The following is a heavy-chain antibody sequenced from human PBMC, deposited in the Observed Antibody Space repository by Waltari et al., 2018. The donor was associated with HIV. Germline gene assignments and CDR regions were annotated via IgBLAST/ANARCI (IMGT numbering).Heavy chain of an antibody. CDR2: ISGYKTST. Sequence: QVHLVQSGAEVKMPGASVRVSCKPSGSIFTNYVVSWVRQAPGQGFEWLGWISGYKTSTNYAQRLQGRVTLTTDTATSTAYMELRSLGSDDTAVYYCARGLGGSYYYGVDVWGQGTTVTVS. CDR1: GSIFTNYV. V-gene: IGHV1-18*01. CDR3: ARGLGGSYYYGVDV. J-gene: IGHJ6*02.